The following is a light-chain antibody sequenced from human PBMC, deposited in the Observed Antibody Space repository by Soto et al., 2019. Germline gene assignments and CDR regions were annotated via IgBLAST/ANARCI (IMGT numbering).Light chain of an antibody. Sequence: EIVLTQSPGTLSLSPGERATLSCRASQSVSSSYLAWYQQKPGQAPRLLIYGASSRATGIPDRFSGSGSGTDFSITISRLELEDFAVYYCEQFGSSPLFTFGPGTKV. V-gene: IGKV3-20*01. J-gene: IGKJ3*01. CDR2: GAS. CDR3: EQFGSSPLFT. CDR1: QSVSSSY.